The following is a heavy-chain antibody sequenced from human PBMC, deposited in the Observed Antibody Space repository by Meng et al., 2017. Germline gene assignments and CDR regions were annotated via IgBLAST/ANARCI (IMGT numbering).Heavy chain of an antibody. CDR1: GYTFTSNG. D-gene: IGHD6-19*01. CDR3: ARGGIAVAIDY. V-gene: IGHV1-18*01. CDR2: ISAYNGNT. Sequence: QVELWRSEAEVNEAGASVKFKCKGSGYTFTSNGCSWVRPAPGQGLEWMGCISAYNGNTTHAQKLQGRVTMNTDTSTGKAYMELRSPRSAATSVYYCARGGIAVAIDYWGQGTLVTVSS. J-gene: IGHJ4*02.